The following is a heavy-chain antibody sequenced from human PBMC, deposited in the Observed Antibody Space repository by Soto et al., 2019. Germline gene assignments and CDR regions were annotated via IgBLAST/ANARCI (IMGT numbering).Heavy chain of an antibody. J-gene: IGHJ3*02. CDR1: GYSFTSYW. CDR3: ASLYYYGSGSSIDAFDI. D-gene: IGHD3-10*01. Sequence: GESLKISCNGSGYSFTSYWIGWVRQMPGKGLEWMGIIYPGDSDTRYSPSFQGQVTISADKSISTAYLQWSSLKASDTAMYYCASLYYYGSGSSIDAFDIWGQGTMVTVSS. CDR2: IYPGDSDT. V-gene: IGHV5-51*01.